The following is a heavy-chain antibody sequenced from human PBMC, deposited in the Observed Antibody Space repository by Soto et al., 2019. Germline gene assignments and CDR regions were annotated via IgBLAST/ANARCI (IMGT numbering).Heavy chain of an antibody. D-gene: IGHD2-2*01. Sequence: QVQLQESGPGLVKPSQTLSLTCTVSGGSISSGDYYWSWIRQPPGKGLEWIGYIYYSGSTYYNPSLNSRVTXSXDXXKNQFSLKLSSVTAADTAVYYCARAAIVLVPAAMVSHWFDPWGQGTLVTVSS. CDR1: GGSISSGDYY. J-gene: IGHJ5*02. V-gene: IGHV4-30-4*01. CDR3: ARAAIVLVPAAMVSHWFDP. CDR2: IYYSGST.